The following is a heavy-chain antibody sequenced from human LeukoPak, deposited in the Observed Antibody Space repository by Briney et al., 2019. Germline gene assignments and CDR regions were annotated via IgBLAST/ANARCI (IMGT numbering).Heavy chain of an antibody. D-gene: IGHD6-19*01. CDR3: AKDVLERQWLAHKYYYYYGMDV. V-gene: IGHV3-53*05. J-gene: IGHJ6*02. Sequence: PGGSLRLSCAASGFTVSSNYMSWVRQAPGKGLEWVSVIYSGGSTYYADSVKGRFTISRDNSKNTLYLQMNSLRAEDTAVYYCAKDVLERQWLAHKYYYYYGMDVWGQGTTVTVSS. CDR2: IYSGGST. CDR1: GFTVSSNY.